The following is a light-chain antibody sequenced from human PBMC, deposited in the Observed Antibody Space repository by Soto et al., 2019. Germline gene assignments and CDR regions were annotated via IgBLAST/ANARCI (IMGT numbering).Light chain of an antibody. Sequence: EIVLTQSPATLSLSPGERATLSCRASQSVSSYLAWYQQKPGQAPRLLIYDASNRATGIPARFSGSGSGTDFTLTIGSLETEDFADYYSQQRSNWTLTFGQGTKLEIK. CDR1: QSVSSY. CDR3: QQRSNWTLT. V-gene: IGKV3-11*01. J-gene: IGKJ2*01. CDR2: DAS.